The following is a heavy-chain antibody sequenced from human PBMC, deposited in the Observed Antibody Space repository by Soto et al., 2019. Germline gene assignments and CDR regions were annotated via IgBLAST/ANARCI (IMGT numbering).Heavy chain of an antibody. J-gene: IGHJ6*02. V-gene: IGHV3-30*18. CDR3: AKLDEGGLQYAYYAMDV. Sequence: GGSLRLSCVASGFTFSNYGMHWVRQAPGKGLEWVAVISYDGSNKYYADSVKGRFTISRDNSKNTLYLQMTSLRTEDTALYYCAKLDEGGLQYAYYAMDVWGQGTTVTVSS. D-gene: IGHD2-15*01. CDR2: ISYDGSNK. CDR1: GFTFSNYG.